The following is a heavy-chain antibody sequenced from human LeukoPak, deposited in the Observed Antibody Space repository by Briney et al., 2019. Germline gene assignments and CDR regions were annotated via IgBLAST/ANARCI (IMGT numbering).Heavy chain of an antibody. D-gene: IGHD4-17*01. V-gene: IGHV3-30*18. CDR3: AKDLAVTTTGLLDY. CDR1: GFTFSSYG. J-gene: IGHJ4*02. Sequence: PGRSLRLSCAASGFTFSSYGMHWVRQAPGKGLEWVAVISYDGSNKYYADSVKGRFTISRDNSKNTLYLQMNSLRAEDTAVYHCAKDLAVTTTGLLDYWGQGTLVTVSS. CDR2: ISYDGSNK.